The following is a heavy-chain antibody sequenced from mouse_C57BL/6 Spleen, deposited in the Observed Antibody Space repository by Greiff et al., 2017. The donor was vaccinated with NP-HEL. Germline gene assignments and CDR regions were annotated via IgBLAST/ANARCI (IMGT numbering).Heavy chain of an antibody. CDR3: AREDYDVKGYAMDY. J-gene: IGHJ4*01. CDR2: IYPGDGDT. CDR1: GYAFSSYW. Sequence: VKLVESGAELVKPGASVKISCKASGYAFSSYWMNWVKQRPGKGLEWIGQIYPGDGDTNYNGKFKGKATLTADKSSSTAYMQLSSLTSEDSAVYFCAREDYDVKGYAMDYWGQGTSVTVSS. V-gene: IGHV1-80*01. D-gene: IGHD2-4*01.